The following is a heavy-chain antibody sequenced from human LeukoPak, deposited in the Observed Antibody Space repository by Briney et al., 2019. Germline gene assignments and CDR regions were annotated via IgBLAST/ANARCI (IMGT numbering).Heavy chain of an antibody. CDR3: ASLPGYCSGGSCYSLNWFDP. CDR2: IIPIFGTA. Sequence: EASVKVSCKASGGTFSSYAISWVRQAPGQGLEWMGGIIPIFGTANYAQKFQGRVTITADKSTSTAYMELSSLISEDTAVYYCASLPGYCSGGSCYSLNWFDPWGQGTLVTVSS. J-gene: IGHJ5*02. D-gene: IGHD2-15*01. V-gene: IGHV1-69*06. CDR1: GGTFSSYA.